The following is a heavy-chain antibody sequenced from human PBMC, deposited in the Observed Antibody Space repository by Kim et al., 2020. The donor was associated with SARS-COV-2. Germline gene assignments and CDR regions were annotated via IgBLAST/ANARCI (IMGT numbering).Heavy chain of an antibody. J-gene: IGHJ4*02. V-gene: IGHV3-33*01. CDR3: ARGDYVWGSSYYFDY. CDR2: IWYDGSNK. CDR1: GFTFSSYG. Sequence: GGSLRLSCAASGFTFSSYGMHWVRQGPGKGLEWVAVIWYDGSNKYYADSVKGRFTISRDNSKNTLYLQMNSLRAEDTAVYYCARGDYVWGSSYYFDYWGQGTLVTVSS. D-gene: IGHD3-16*01.